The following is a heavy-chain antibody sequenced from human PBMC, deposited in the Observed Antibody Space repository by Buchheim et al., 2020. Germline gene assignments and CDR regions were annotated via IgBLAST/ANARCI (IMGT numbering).Heavy chain of an antibody. CDR3: ARRIAAAGLVMDV. J-gene: IGHJ6*02. CDR1: GFTFSSYG. D-gene: IGHD6-13*01. Sequence: QVQLVESGGGVVQPGRSLRLSCAASGFTFSSYGMYWVRQAPGKGLEWVAVIWYDGSNKYYADSVRGRFTISRDNSKNTLYLQMNSLRAEDTAVYYCARRIAAAGLVMDVWGQGTT. V-gene: IGHV3-33*01. CDR2: IWYDGSNK.